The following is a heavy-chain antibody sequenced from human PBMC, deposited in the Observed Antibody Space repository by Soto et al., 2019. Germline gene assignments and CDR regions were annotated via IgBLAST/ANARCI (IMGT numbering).Heavy chain of an antibody. V-gene: IGHV2-26*01. CDR1: GFSLSTARMG. Sequence: QVTLKESGPVLVKPTETLTLTCTVSGFSLSTARMGVSWIRQPPEKALEWLAHIFSTDEKSYRISLESRLTISKDTSTGQVVLTMTNRDPVYTATDYCARYVDTALVARFDFWGQGPLVTVSS. CDR3: ARYVDTALVARFDF. CDR2: IFSTDEK. D-gene: IGHD5-18*01. J-gene: IGHJ4*02.